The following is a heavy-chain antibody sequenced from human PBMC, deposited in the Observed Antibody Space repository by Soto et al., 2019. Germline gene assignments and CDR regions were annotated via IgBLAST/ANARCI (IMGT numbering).Heavy chain of an antibody. Sequence: VQLVESGGGLVQPGGSLRLSCAASGFTFSSYEMNWVRQAPGKGLEWVSYISSSGSTIYYADSVKGRFTISRDNAKNSLYLQMNSLRAEDTAVYYCARPPYCGGDCYSGGFDYWGQGTLVTVSS. CDR3: ARPPYCGGDCYSGGFDY. D-gene: IGHD2-21*02. CDR2: ISSSGSTI. CDR1: GFTFSSYE. V-gene: IGHV3-48*03. J-gene: IGHJ4*02.